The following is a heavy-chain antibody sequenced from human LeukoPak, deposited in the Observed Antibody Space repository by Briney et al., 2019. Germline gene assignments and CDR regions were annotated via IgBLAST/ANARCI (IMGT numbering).Heavy chain of an antibody. J-gene: IGHJ6*01. CDR3: ARHVDSGWYVWIRSYNNLYYGMDD. CDR2: IYYSGST. V-gene: IGHV4-59*08. Sequence: SETLSPTCTLSGAFISSYYSSCVRQPPGKGLEWIGYIYYSGSTNYNPPLKSRVTISVDTSKNQFSLKLSSVTAADTAVYYCARHVDSGWYVWIRSYNNLYYGMDDGGQGTTVTVSS. CDR1: GAFISSYY. D-gene: IGHD6-19*01.